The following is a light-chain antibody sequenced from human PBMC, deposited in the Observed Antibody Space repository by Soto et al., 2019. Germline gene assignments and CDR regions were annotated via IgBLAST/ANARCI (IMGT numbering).Light chain of an antibody. CDR2: EVS. J-gene: IGLJ1*01. Sequence: QSALTQPPSASGSPGQSVTISCTGTSSDVGGYNYVSWYQQHPGKAPKLMIYEVSKRPSGVPDRLSGSKSGNTASLTVSGLQAEDEADYYCSSYAGSNNLVVFGTGTKLTV. CDR3: SSYAGSNNLVV. CDR1: SSDVGGYNY. V-gene: IGLV2-8*01.